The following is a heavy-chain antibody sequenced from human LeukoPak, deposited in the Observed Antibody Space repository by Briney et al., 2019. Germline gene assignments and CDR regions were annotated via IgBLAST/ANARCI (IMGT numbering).Heavy chain of an antibody. CDR2: IIPIFGIA. V-gene: IGHV1-69*04. CDR3: ARGMVATVTRHNNWFDP. J-gene: IGHJ5*02. D-gene: IGHD5-12*01. Sequence: ASVKVSCQASGGTFSSYAISWVRQAPGQGLEWMGRIIPIFGIANYAQKFQGRVTITADKSTSTAYMELSSLRSEDTAVYYCARGMVATVTRHNNWFDPWGQGTLVTGSS. CDR1: GGTFSSYA.